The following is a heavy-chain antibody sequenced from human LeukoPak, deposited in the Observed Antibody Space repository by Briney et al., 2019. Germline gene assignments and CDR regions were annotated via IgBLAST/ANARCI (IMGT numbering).Heavy chain of an antibody. V-gene: IGHV4-38-2*02. CDR3: ARDRPNFDP. CDR1: GFSITSGYF. Sequence: PSETLSFTCTVSGFSITSGYFWGWIRQPPGKGLEWIGNVYTTGAGSTYHNPSLKSRVTVSVDTSKNQFSLKLSSVTAADTAVYYCARDRPNFDPWGQGTLVTVSS. J-gene: IGHJ5*02. CDR2: VYTTGAGST.